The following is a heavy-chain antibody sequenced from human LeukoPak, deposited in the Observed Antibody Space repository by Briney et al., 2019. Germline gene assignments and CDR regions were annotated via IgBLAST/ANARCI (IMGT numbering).Heavy chain of an antibody. Sequence: ASVKVSCKASGYTFSSYAIHWVRQAPGQKLEWMGWINAGNGNTKYSQKFQGRVTITRGTSASTAYMELSSLRSEDTAVYYCAREGRYGDYDDYWGQGTLVTVSS. J-gene: IGHJ4*02. V-gene: IGHV1-3*01. CDR2: INAGNGNT. CDR1: GYTFSSYA. CDR3: AREGRYGDYDDY. D-gene: IGHD4-17*01.